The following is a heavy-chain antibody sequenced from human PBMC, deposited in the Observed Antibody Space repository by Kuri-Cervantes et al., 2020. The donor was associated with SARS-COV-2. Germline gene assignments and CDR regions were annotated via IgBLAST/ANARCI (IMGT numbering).Heavy chain of an antibody. D-gene: IGHD6-6*01. V-gene: IGHV3-9*03. CDR1: GFTFDDYA. CDR3: AKGGTSSSSLYFQH. Sequence: SLRLSCAASGFTFDDYAMHWVRQAPGKGVEWVSGISWNSGSIGYADSVKGRFTISRDNAKNSLYLQMNSLRAEDMALYYCAKGGTSSSSLYFQHWGQGTLVTVSS. J-gene: IGHJ1*01. CDR2: ISWNSGSI.